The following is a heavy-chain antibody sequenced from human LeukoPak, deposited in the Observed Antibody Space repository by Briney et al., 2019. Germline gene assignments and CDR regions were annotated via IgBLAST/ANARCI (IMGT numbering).Heavy chain of an antibody. J-gene: IGHJ3*02. Sequence: AGSLRLSCAASGFTFSSYSMNWVRQAPGKGLEWVSYISSSSSTIYYADSVKGRFTISRDNAKNSLYLQMNSLRAEDTAVYYCARSVVAVDDAFDIWGQGTMVTVSS. V-gene: IGHV3-48*01. CDR1: GFTFSSYS. CDR3: ARSVVAVDDAFDI. D-gene: IGHD4-23*01. CDR2: ISSSSSTI.